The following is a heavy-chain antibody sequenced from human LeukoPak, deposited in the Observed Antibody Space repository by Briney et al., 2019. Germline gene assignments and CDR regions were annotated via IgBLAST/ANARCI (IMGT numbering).Heavy chain of an antibody. D-gene: IGHD5-18*01. Sequence: GGSLRLSCAASGFAFSSYTMNWVRQAPGKGLEWVSSMSSRSSYIYYADSVKGRFTISRDNAKNSLFLQMNSLRAEDTAVYHCARVLEEHSYGNAFDIWGQGTMVTVSS. J-gene: IGHJ3*02. CDR1: GFAFSSYT. V-gene: IGHV3-21*01. CDR2: MSSRSSYI. CDR3: ARVLEEHSYGNAFDI.